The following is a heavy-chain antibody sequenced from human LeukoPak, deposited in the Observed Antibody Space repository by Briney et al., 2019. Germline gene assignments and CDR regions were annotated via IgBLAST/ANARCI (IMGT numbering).Heavy chain of an antibody. CDR2: IYYSGST. Sequence: PSETLSLTCTVSGGSISSYYWSWIRQPPGKGLEWIGYIYYSGSTNYNPSLKSRVTISVDTSKRQFSLKLSSVTAADTAVYYCAGATDYGDYLDYWGQGTLVTVSS. CDR3: AGATDYGDYLDY. D-gene: IGHD4-17*01. V-gene: IGHV4-59*01. J-gene: IGHJ4*02. CDR1: GGSISSYY.